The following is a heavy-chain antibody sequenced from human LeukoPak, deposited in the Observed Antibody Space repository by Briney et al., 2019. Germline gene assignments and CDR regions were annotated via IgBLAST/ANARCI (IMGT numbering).Heavy chain of an antibody. Sequence: ASVKVSCKASGYTFTSYDINWVRQATGQGLEWMGWMNPNSGNTGYAQKFQGRVTMTRNTSISTAYMELSSLRSEDTAVYYCARGVELGDWFDPWGQGTLVTASS. CDR3: ARGVELGDWFDP. J-gene: IGHJ5*02. D-gene: IGHD1-7*01. CDR1: GYTFTSYD. CDR2: MNPNSGNT. V-gene: IGHV1-8*01.